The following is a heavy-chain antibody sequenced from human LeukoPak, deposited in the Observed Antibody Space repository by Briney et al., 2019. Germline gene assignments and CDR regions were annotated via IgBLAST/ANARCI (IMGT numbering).Heavy chain of an antibody. J-gene: IGHJ3*02. V-gene: IGHV3-53*01. D-gene: IGHD4-17*01. CDR2: IYSGGST. CDR3: ARLMTTVSGDAFDI. Sequence: PGGSLRLSCAASGFTVSSNCMSWVRQAPGKGLEWVSVIYSGGSTYYADSVKGRFTISRDNSKNTLYLQMNSLRAEDTAVYYCARLMTTVSGDAFDIWGQGTMVTVSS. CDR1: GFTVSSNC.